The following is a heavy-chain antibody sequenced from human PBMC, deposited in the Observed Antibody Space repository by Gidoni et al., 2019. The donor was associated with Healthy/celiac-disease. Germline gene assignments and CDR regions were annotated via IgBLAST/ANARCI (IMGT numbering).Heavy chain of an antibody. V-gene: IGHV3-30*18. Sequence: QVQLVESGGGVVQPGRSLRLSCAASGFHFSSYGMHWVRQAPGQGLEWVAVISYDGSNKYYADSVKGRFTISRDNSKNTLYLQMNSLRAEDTAVYYCAKDGEEGYSYDYYYYYMDVWGKGTTVTVSS. CDR2: ISYDGSNK. CDR3: AKDGEEGYSYDYYYYYMDV. D-gene: IGHD5-18*01. CDR1: GFHFSSYG. J-gene: IGHJ6*03.